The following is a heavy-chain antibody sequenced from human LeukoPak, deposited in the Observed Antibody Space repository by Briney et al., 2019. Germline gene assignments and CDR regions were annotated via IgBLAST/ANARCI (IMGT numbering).Heavy chain of an antibody. CDR2: IPYDGSNK. J-gene: IGHJ4*02. Sequence: GGSLRLSCTASGFTFSTYGMHWVRQAPGKGLEWVAFIPYDGSNKYYADSVKGRFTISRDNSKNTLYLQMNSLRPEDTAVYYCARGVPRITMVRGVTPFDYWGQGTLVTVSS. CDR1: GFTFSTYG. D-gene: IGHD3-10*01. V-gene: IGHV3-30*02. CDR3: ARGVPRITMVRGVTPFDY.